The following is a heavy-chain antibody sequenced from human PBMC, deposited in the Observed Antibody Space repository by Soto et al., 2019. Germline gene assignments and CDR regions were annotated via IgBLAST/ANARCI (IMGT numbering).Heavy chain of an antibody. CDR2: IKEDGSEK. J-gene: IGHJ6*01. CDR1: GFRFSSYW. D-gene: IGHD3-3*01. Sequence: EVQVVESGGGLVQPGGSLRLSCAASGFRFSSYWMSWVRQAPGKGLEWVANIKEDGSEKYYVDSVKGRFSISRDNAKNSLYLQMNSLRAEDTAVYYCARDCPIHKGIFGVVIMRNGMDVW. V-gene: IGHV3-7*01. CDR3: ARDCPIHKGIFGVVIMRNGMDV.